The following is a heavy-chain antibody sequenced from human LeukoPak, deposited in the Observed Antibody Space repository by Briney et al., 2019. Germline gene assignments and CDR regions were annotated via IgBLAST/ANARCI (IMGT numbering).Heavy chain of an antibody. CDR2: INPDGSTR. J-gene: IGHJ4*02. D-gene: IGHD1-1*01. CDR3: TKLLATATRYDY. CDR1: GFTFSSSW. Sequence: GGSLRLSCVTSGFTFSSSWMSWLRQAPGKGLEWVASINPDGSTRHYVDSVKGRFTISRDNAKKSLSLQMGALRAEDTAVYCCTKLLATATRYDYWGLGTMVIVSS. V-gene: IGHV3-7*01.